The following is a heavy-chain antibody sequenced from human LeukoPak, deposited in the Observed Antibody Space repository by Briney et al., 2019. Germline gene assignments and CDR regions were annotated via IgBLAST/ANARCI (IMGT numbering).Heavy chain of an antibody. CDR2: INHSGST. CDR1: GGSFSGYY. Sequence: SETLSLTCAVSGGSFSGYYWNWIRQSPGKGLEWIGEINHSGSTHYNPSLKSRVTISVDTSQKQFSLRLTSVTAADTAVYYCARWGGSYRPPYYFDYWGQGTLVTVSS. D-gene: IGHD1-26*01. J-gene: IGHJ4*02. CDR3: ARWGGSYRPPYYFDY. V-gene: IGHV4-34*01.